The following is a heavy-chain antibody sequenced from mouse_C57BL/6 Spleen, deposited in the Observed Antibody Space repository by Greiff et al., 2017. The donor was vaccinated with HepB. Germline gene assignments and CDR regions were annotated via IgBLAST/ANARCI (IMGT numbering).Heavy chain of an antibody. D-gene: IGHD2-3*01. CDR3: ARWVDGYFYYFDY. Sequence: QVHVKQSGAELAKPGASVKLSCKASGYTFTSYWMHWVKQRPGQGLEWIGYINPSSGYTKYNQKFKDKATLTADKSSSTAYMQLSSLTYEDSAVYYCARWVDGYFYYFDYWGQGTTLTVSS. CDR1: GYTFTSYW. J-gene: IGHJ2*01. V-gene: IGHV1-7*01. CDR2: INPSSGYT.